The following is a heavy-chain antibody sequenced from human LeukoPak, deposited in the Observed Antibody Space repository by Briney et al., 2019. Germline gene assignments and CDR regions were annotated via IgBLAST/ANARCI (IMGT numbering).Heavy chain of an antibody. CDR2: IYYSGST. D-gene: IGHD6-13*01. Sequence: PSETLSLTCTVSGGSISSSSYYWGWIRQPPGKGLEWIGSIYYSGSTYYNPSLKSRVTISVDTSKNQFSLKLSSVTAADTAVYYCARATAIAAAADYWGQGTLVTVSS. V-gene: IGHV4-39*07. J-gene: IGHJ4*02. CDR1: GGSISSSSYY. CDR3: ARATAIAAAADY.